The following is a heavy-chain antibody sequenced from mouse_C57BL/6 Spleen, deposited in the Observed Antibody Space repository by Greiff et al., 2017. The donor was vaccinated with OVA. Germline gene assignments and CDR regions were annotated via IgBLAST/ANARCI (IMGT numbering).Heavy chain of an antibody. CDR3: AREGGRSPSGYFDV. CDR2: IDPEDGET. Sequence: VQLQQSGAELVKPGASVKLSCTASGFNIKDYYMHWVKQRTEQGLEWIGRIDPEDGETKYAPNFQGKATITADTSSNTAYLQLSSLTSEYTAVYYCAREGGRSPSGYFDVWGTGTPVTVSS. V-gene: IGHV14-2*01. CDR1: GFNIKDYY. D-gene: IGHD1-1*01. J-gene: IGHJ1*03.